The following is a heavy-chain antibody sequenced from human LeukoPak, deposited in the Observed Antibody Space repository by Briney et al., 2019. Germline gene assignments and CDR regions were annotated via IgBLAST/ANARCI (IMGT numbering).Heavy chain of an antibody. J-gene: IGHJ6*03. V-gene: IGHV3-9*01. CDR2: ISWNSGSI. CDR1: GFTFDDYA. D-gene: IGHD3-3*01. CDR3: ARNSDYDFWSGYYYYYYMDV. Sequence: GGSLRLSCAASGFTFDDYAMHWVRQAPGKGLEWVSGISWNSGSIGYADSVKGRFTISRDNAKNSLYLQMNSLRAEDTAVYYCARNSDYDFWSGYYYYYYMDVWGKGTTVTVSS.